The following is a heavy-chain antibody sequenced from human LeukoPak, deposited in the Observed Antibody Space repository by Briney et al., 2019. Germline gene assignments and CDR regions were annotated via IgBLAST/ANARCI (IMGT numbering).Heavy chain of an antibody. CDR3: ARQSISARRAFDI. V-gene: IGHV4-34*01. CDR2: INHSGST. J-gene: IGHJ3*02. Sequence: SETLSLTCAVYGGSFSGYYWSWIRQPPGKGLEWIGEINHSGSTNYNPSLKSRVTISVDTSKNQFSLKLSSVTAADTAVYYCARQSISARRAFDIWGQGTMVTVSS. CDR1: GGSFSGYY. D-gene: IGHD6-6*01.